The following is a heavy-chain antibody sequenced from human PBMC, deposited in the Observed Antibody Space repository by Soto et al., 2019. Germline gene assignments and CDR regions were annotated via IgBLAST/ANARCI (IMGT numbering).Heavy chain of an antibody. J-gene: IGHJ6*02. V-gene: IGHV1-18*01. CDR3: AKGPAIVLVPAAMNYYYGMDV. D-gene: IGHD2-2*01. CDR2: ISPYNGNT. CDR1: GYTFTSYG. Sequence: ASVKVSCKASGYTFTSYGISWVRQAPGQGLEWMGWISPYNGNTNYADSVKGRFTISRDNSKNTLYLQMNSLRAEDTAVYYCAKGPAIVLVPAAMNYYYGMDVWGQGTTVTVSS.